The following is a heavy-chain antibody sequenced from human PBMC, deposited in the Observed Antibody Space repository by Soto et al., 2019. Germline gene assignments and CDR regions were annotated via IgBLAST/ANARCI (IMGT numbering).Heavy chain of an antibody. D-gene: IGHD1-7*01. J-gene: IGHJ6*02. V-gene: IGHV1-46*01. CDR2: INPSGGST. CDR1: GYTFTSYY. Sequence: ASVKVSCKASGYTFTSYYMHWVRQAPGQGLEWMGIINPSGGSTSYAQKFQGRVTMTRDTSTSTVYMELSSLRSEDTAVYYCASDPHRWNYVMNYYYGMDVWGQGATV. CDR3: ASDPHRWNYVMNYYYGMDV.